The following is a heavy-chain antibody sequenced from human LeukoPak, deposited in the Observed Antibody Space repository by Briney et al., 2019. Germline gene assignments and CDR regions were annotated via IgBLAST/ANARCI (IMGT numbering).Heavy chain of an antibody. Sequence: SETLSLTCAVSGDSISSSNWWSWVRQPPGKGLEWIGEIYHSGSTNYNPSLKSRITISVDKSNNQFSPKLTSVTAADTAMYYCARSPITAAGVNWFDPWGQGTLVTVSS. J-gene: IGHJ5*02. D-gene: IGHD6-13*01. CDR1: GDSISSSNW. CDR3: ARSPITAAGVNWFDP. V-gene: IGHV4-4*02. CDR2: IYHSGST.